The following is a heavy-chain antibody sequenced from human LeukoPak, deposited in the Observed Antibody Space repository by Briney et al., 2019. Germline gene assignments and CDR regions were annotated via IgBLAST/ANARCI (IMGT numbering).Heavy chain of an antibody. J-gene: IGHJ5*02. D-gene: IGHD3-3*01. CDR3: ARDLESSVYYDFWSGYSGWFDP. V-gene: IGHV1-18*04. CDR2: ISAYNGNT. Sequence: ASVKVSCKASGYTFTGYYMHWVRQAPGQGLEWMGWISAYNGNTNYAQKLQGRVTMTTDTSTSTAYMELRSLRSDDTAVYYCARDLESSVYYDFWSGYSGWFDPWGQGTLVTVSS. CDR1: GYTFTGYY.